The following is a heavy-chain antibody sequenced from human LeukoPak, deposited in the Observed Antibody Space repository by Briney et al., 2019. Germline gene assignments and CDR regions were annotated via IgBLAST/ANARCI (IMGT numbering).Heavy chain of an antibody. D-gene: IGHD3-22*01. CDR3: ARGGWSSSGYYYY. CDR1: GYSISSGYY. CDR2: IHRSGST. Sequence: PSETLSLTCTVSGYSISSGYYWGWIRQPPGKGLEWIGNIHRSGSTYYNPSLKSRVTISVDTSKNQFSLMLSSVTAADTAVYYCARGGWSSSGYYYYWGQGTLVTVSS. V-gene: IGHV4-38-2*02. J-gene: IGHJ4*02.